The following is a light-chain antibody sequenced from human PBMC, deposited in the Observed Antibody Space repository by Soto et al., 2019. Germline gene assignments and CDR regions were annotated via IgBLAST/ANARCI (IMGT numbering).Light chain of an antibody. CDR3: SSYRTGGSCV. CDR2: EVS. Sequence: QSVLTQPASVSGSPGQSIAISCTGTSSDVGGYNYVSWYQQLPGKAPKLLISEVSNRPSGVSHRFSGSKSGNTAALTISGLQAEDEADYYCSSYRTGGSCVFGPGTKVSV. CDR1: SSDVGGYNY. V-gene: IGLV2-14*01. J-gene: IGLJ1*01.